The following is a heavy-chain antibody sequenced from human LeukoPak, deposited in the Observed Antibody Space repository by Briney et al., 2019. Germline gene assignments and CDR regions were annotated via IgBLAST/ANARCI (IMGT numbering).Heavy chain of an antibody. V-gene: IGHV3-21*01. CDR2: ISSSSSYI. D-gene: IGHD5-18*01. CDR1: GFTFSSYS. J-gene: IGHJ4*02. CDR3: ARDTKGYSYGYDY. Sequence: GGSLRLSCAASGFTFSSYSMNWVRQAPGKGLEWVSSISSSSSYIYYADSVKGQFTISRDNAKNSLYLQMNSLRAEDTAVYYCARDTKGYSYGYDYWGQGTLVTVSS.